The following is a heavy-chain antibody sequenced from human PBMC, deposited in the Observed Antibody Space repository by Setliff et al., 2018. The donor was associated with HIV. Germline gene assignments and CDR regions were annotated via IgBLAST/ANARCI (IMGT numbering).Heavy chain of an antibody. J-gene: IGHJ4*02. CDR3: ARHSPSDY. CDR2: IYNSAST. CDR1: GDSISTDY. Sequence: KPSETLSLTCTVSGDSISTDYWTWIRQPPGKGLEWIGYIYNSASTSYNPSLKSRVTISVDTSKNQFSLKLRSVTAADTAVYHCARHSPSDYWGQGTLVTVSS. V-gene: IGHV4-59*08.